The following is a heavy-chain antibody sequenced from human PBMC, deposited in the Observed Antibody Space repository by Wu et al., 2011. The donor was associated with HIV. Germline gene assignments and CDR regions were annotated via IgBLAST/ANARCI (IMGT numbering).Heavy chain of an antibody. V-gene: IGHV1-69*06. Sequence: QVQLVQSGAEVKKPGASVKVSCKASGDTFSSYAISWVRQAPGQGLEWMGRIIPMFGSANYAQKFQGRVTITADKSTSTAYMELSSLRSEDTAVYYCARRSPPSTVTTNYYYAMDVWGQGTTVTVSS. CDR1: GDTFSSYA. J-gene: IGHJ6*02. CDR3: ARRSPPSTVTTNYYYAMDV. CDR2: IIPMFGSA. D-gene: IGHD4-17*01.